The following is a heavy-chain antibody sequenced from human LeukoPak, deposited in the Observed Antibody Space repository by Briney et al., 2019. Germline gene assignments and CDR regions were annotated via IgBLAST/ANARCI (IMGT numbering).Heavy chain of an antibody. CDR1: GFTFSSYA. CDR3: ARGPTGGNAFDI. V-gene: IGHV3-23*01. D-gene: IGHD3-16*01. Sequence: GGSLRLSCAASGFTFSSYAMSWVRQAPGKGLEWVSAISGSGGSTYYADSVKGRFTISRDNSKNTLYLQVNSLRAEDTAVYYCARGPTGGNAFDIWGQGTKVTVSS. J-gene: IGHJ3*02. CDR2: ISGSGGST.